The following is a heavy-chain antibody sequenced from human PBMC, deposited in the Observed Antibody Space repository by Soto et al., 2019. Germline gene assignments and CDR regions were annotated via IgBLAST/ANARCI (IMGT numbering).Heavy chain of an antibody. V-gene: IGHV3-43*01. D-gene: IGHD6-19*01. CDR2: ISWDGGST. J-gene: IGHJ4*02. Sequence: GGSLRLSCAASGFTLDDYTMHWVRQAPGKGLEWVSLISWDGGSTYYADSVKGRFTISRDNSKNSLYLQMNSLRTEDTALYYCAKDIAASGWYSLDYWGQGTLVTVSS. CDR3: AKDIAASGWYSLDY. CDR1: GFTLDDYT.